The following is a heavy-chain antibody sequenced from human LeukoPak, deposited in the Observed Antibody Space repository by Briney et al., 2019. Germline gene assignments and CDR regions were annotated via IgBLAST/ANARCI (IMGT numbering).Heavy chain of an antibody. J-gene: IGHJ6*02. CDR2: ISWNSGSI. D-gene: IGHD3-10*01. CDR1: GFTSDDYA. V-gene: IGHV3-9*02. CDR3: AKDLHYGSGSYYNPNDYYGMDV. Sequence: GGSLRLSCAASGFTSDDYAMHWVRQAPGKGLEWVSGISWNSGSIGYADSVKGRFTISRDNAKNSLYLQMNSLRAEDTALYYCAKDLHYGSGSYYNPNDYYGMDVWGQGTTVTVSS.